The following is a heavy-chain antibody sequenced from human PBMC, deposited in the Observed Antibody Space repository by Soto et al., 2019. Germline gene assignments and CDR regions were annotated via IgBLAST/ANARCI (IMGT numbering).Heavy chain of an antibody. CDR1: GYTFTSYD. CDR2: LNPNTGDT. V-gene: IGHV1-8*01. D-gene: IGHD3-3*01. J-gene: IGHJ6*02. Sequence: GASVKVSCKASGYTFTSYDINWVRQATGQGLEWMGWLNPNTGDTVYARKFQGRVTMTRATSISTAYMELSNLRSEDTAVYYCARDQGITTFGVYSMYYYGMDVWGQGTTVTVSS. CDR3: ARDQGITTFGVYSMYYYGMDV.